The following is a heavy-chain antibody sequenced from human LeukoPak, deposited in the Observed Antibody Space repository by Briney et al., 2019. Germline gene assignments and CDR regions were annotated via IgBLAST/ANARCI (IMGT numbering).Heavy chain of an antibody. J-gene: IGHJ4*02. CDR1: GFTFSDYA. Sequence: GGSLRLSCAASGFTFSDYAMHWVRPAPGKGLECVSTISSNGGSTYYADSVKGRFTISRDNSKNTLYLQMGSLRAEDVAVYYCARGVVVSATPDYWGQGTLVTVSS. V-gene: IGHV3-64*02. CDR2: ISSNGGST. D-gene: IGHD2-15*01. CDR3: ARGVVVSATPDY.